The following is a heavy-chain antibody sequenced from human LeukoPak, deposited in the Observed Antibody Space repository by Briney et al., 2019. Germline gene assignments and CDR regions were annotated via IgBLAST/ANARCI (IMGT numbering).Heavy chain of an antibody. CDR3: ARVPAGQWREIDY. V-gene: IGHV3-74*01. CDR1: GFTSSSYW. D-gene: IGHD6-19*01. Sequence: GGSLRLSCAVSGFTSSSYWMHWVRQAPGKGLVWVSRINSDGSSTSYADSVKGRFTISRDNAKNTLYLQMNSLRAEDTAVYYCARVPAGQWREIDYWGQGTLVTVSS. CDR2: INSDGSST. J-gene: IGHJ4*02.